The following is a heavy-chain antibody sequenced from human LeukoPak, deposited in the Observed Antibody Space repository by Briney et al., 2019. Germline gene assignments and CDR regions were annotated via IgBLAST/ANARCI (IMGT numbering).Heavy chain of an antibody. Sequence: PGGSLRLSCAASGFTFSNYWIHWVRQAPGKGLVWVSGISWNSGSIGYADSVKGRFTISRDNAKNSLYLQMNSLRAEDTALYYCAKDFSGYDYGGYYFDYWGQGTLVTVSS. J-gene: IGHJ4*02. D-gene: IGHD5-12*01. CDR2: ISWNSGSI. V-gene: IGHV3-9*01. CDR1: GFTFSNYW. CDR3: AKDFSGYDYGGYYFDY.